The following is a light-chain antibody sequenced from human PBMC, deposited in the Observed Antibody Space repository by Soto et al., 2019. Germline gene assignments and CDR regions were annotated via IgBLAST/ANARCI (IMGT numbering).Light chain of an antibody. CDR1: QNIATY. CDR3: QRSYNTPLT. CDR2: TAS. Sequence: DIQMTQSPSSLSASVGDRVTITCRASQNIATYLNWYQQTPGKAPKLLIYTASTLQSGVPSRFSGSGSGTDCTLTISSLQPEDFATFYCQRSYNTPLTFGGGTKVEI. J-gene: IGKJ4*01. V-gene: IGKV1-39*01.